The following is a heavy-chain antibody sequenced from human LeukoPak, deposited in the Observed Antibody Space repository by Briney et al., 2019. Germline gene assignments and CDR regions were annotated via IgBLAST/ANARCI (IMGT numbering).Heavy chain of an antibody. Sequence: QPGGSLRLSCAASGCTFSSYEMNWVRQAPGKGREWVSYISSSGSTIYYADSVKGRFTISRDNAKNSLYLQMNCLIAEDTAVYYCARDGIEMATIWGQGTLVTVSS. J-gene: IGHJ4*02. CDR1: GCTFSSYE. CDR2: ISSSGSTI. CDR3: ARDGIEMATI. D-gene: IGHD5-24*01. V-gene: IGHV3-48*03.